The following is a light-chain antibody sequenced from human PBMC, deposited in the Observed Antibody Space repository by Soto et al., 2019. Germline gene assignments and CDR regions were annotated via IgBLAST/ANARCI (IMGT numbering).Light chain of an antibody. Sequence: EVLFTQSLATRSVCPGDRATLSCRASQSVSSNLAWYQQKPGQAPRLLIYGASTRATGIPARFSGSGSGTELTLTISSLQSEDFTVYYCQQSNNWPLTFGGGTKVDIK. V-gene: IGKV3-15*01. CDR2: GAS. CDR3: QQSNNWPLT. J-gene: IGKJ4*01. CDR1: QSVSSN.